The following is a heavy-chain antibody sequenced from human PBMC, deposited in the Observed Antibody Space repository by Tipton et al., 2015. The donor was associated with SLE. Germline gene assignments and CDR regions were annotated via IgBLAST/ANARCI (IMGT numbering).Heavy chain of an antibody. Sequence: TLSLTCAVYGGSFSTYHWSWIRQPPGKGLEWIGEINQSGSTNYNPSLKSRVTISEDRSEKQISLKLSPVTAADTAVYYCATSRPIVATIGAFDYWGQGTLVTVSS. CDR3: ATSRPIVATIGAFDY. J-gene: IGHJ4*02. CDR1: GGSFSTYH. CDR2: INQSGST. D-gene: IGHD5-12*01. V-gene: IGHV4-34*01.